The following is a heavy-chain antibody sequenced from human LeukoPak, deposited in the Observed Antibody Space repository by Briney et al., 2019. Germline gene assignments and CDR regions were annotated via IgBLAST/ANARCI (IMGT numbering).Heavy chain of an antibody. V-gene: IGHV1-2*02. CDR1: GYTFTGYY. D-gene: IGHD5-12*01. Sequence: ASVKVSCKASGYTFTGYYMHWVRQAPGQGLEWMGWINPNSGGTNYAQKFQGRVTMTRDTSISTAYMELSRLRSDDTAVYYCARDVEVIVAPGGDAFDIWGQGKMAPVSS. J-gene: IGHJ3*02. CDR3: ARDVEVIVAPGGDAFDI. CDR2: INPNSGGT.